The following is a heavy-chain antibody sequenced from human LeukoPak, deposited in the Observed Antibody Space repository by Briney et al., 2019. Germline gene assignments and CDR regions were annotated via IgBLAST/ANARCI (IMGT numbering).Heavy chain of an antibody. V-gene: IGHV3-48*03. CDR1: GFTFSSYE. D-gene: IGHD5-18*01. CDR2: ISSSGSTI. J-gene: IGHJ6*03. CDR3: AKSGVIQGYYYYYMDV. Sequence: GGSLRLSCAASGFTFSSYEMNWVRQAPGKWLEWVSYISSSGSTIYYADSVKGRFTISRDNAKNSLYLQMNSLRAEDTALYYCAKSGVIQGYYYYYMDVWGKGTTVTISS.